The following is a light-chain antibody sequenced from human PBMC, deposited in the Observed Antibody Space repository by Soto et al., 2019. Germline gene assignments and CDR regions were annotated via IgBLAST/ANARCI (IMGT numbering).Light chain of an antibody. Sequence: EIVSTQAPGTLSLSPGERATLSCRASQSVSSSYLAWYQQKPGQAPRLLIYGASSRATGIPDRFSGSGSGTDFTLTISRLEPEDFAVYYCQHYDSSPGLTFGGGTKVEIK. CDR3: QHYDSSPGLT. V-gene: IGKV3-20*01. CDR2: GAS. CDR1: QSVSSSY. J-gene: IGKJ4*01.